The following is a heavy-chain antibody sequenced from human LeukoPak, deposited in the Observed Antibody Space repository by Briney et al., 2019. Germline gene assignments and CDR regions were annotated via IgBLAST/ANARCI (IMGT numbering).Heavy chain of an antibody. CDR3: VTYYYGSSAPKRNY. Sequence: SETLSLTCAVYGGSFSDYFWSWIRQPPGKGLEWVGEISHSGSTTYNPSLRSRVTISGDTSKKQFSLKLSSVTAADTAVYYCVTYYYGSSAPKRNYWGQGILVTVSS. J-gene: IGHJ4*02. CDR2: ISHSGST. CDR1: GGSFSDYF. D-gene: IGHD3-22*01. V-gene: IGHV4-34*01.